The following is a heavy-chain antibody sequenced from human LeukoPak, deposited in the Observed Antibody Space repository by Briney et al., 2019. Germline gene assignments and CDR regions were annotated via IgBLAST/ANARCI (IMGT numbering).Heavy chain of an antibody. CDR1: GFTFSDYY. V-gene: IGHV3-11*01. D-gene: IGHD3-10*01. CDR2: ISSSGSTI. J-gene: IGHJ4*02. CDR3: AREKVDDYWGDYGSGSYSDY. Sequence: GGSLRLSCAASGFTFSDYYMSWIRQAPGKGLEWVSDISSSGSTIYYADSVKGRFTISRDNAKKSLYLQMNSLRAEDTAVYYCAREKVDDYWGDYGSGSYSDYWGQGTLVTVSS.